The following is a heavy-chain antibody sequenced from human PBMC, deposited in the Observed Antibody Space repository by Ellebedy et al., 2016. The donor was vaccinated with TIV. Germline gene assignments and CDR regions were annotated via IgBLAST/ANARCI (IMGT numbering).Heavy chain of an antibody. J-gene: IGHJ2*01. CDR2: TIPIFGTA. Sequence: AASVKVSCKASVGTLSSYAISWVRQAPGQGLDWMGGTIPIFGTANYAQQFQGRVTIAADESTSTAYMELSSLRSEDTALYYCATDRAPDGRNWYIDLWGRGTLVTVSS. CDR3: ATDRAPDGRNWYIDL. D-gene: IGHD5-24*01. V-gene: IGHV1-69*13. CDR1: VGTLSSYA.